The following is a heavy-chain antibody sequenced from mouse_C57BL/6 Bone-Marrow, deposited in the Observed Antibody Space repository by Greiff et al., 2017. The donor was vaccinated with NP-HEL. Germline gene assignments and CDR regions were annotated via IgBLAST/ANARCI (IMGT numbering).Heavy chain of an antibody. V-gene: IGHV3-6*01. J-gene: IGHJ1*03. CDR1: GYSITSGYY. Sequence: VQLQQSGPGLVKPSQSLSLTCSVTGYSITSGYYWNWIRQFPGNKLECMGYISYDGSNNYNPSLKNRISITRDTSKNQFFLKLNSVTTEDTATYYCARVITTAYWYFDVWGTGTTVTVSS. D-gene: IGHD1-2*01. CDR2: ISYDGSN. CDR3: ARVITTAYWYFDV.